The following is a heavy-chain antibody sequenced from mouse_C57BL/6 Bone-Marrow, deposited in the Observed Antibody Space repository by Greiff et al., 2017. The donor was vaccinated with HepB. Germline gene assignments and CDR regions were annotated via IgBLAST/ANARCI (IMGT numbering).Heavy chain of an antibody. CDR3: ARGGVTCFDY. J-gene: IGHJ2*01. Sequence: QVQLQQSGPGLVQPSQSLSITCTVSGFSLTSYGVHWVRQSPGKGLEWLGVIWSGGSTDYNAAFISRLSISKDNSKSQVFFKMNSLQADDTAIYYCARGGVTCFDYWGQGTTLTVSS. V-gene: IGHV2-2*01. CDR1: GFSLTSYG. D-gene: IGHD2-2*01. CDR2: IWSGGST.